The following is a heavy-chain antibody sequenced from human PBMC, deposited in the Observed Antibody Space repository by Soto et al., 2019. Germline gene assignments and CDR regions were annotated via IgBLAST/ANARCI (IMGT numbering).Heavy chain of an antibody. J-gene: IGHJ4*01. V-gene: IGHV4-59*01. CDR2: IYYSGST. CDR1: GGSISSYY. Sequence: PSETLSLTCTVSGGSISSYYWSWIRQPPGKGLEWIGYIYYSGSTNYNPSLKSRVTISVDTSNNQFSLKVSSVTAADTAVYYCARSDYGDYVGYWGQGTLVTVSS. D-gene: IGHD4-17*01. CDR3: ARSDYGDYVGY.